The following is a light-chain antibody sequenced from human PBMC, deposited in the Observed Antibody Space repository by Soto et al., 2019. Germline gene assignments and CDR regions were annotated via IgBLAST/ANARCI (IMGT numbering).Light chain of an antibody. Sequence: EIVLTQSPCTLSLSPGERATLSCRASQSVSSSYLAWYQQKPGQAPRLLIYGASSRATGIPDRFSGSGSGTDFTLTISRLEPEDFAVYYCQQYGSSLLWTFGQGTKVDIK. J-gene: IGKJ1*01. CDR1: QSVSSSY. CDR2: GAS. V-gene: IGKV3-20*01. CDR3: QQYGSSLLWT.